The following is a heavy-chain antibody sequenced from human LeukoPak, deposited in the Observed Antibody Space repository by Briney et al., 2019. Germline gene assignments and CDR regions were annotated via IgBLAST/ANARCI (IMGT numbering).Heavy chain of an antibody. CDR3: AKAPPVTGHFDY. D-gene: IGHD2-21*02. J-gene: IGHJ4*02. V-gene: IGHV3-23*01. CDR2: ISGSGGST. Sequence: PGGSLRLSCAASGFTFSSYAMSWVRQAPGKGLEWVSAISGSGGSTYYADSVTGRFTISRDNSKTSRYLQINSLRAEDTAVYFCAKAPPVTGHFDYWGQGTLVTVSS. CDR1: GFTFSSYA.